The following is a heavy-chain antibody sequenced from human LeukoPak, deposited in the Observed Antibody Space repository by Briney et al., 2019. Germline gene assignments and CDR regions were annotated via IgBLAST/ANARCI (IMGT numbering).Heavy chain of an antibody. V-gene: IGHV4-34*01. J-gene: IGHJ4*02. D-gene: IGHD6-13*01. Sequence: SETLSLTCAVYGGSFSGHYWTWIRQPPGKGLQWIGEINHSGSTNYKPPLKSRLTISVDTSKNQFSLKLSSVTAADTAVYYCARAGAQQQVSDYWGQGTLVTVSS. CDR3: ARAGAQQQVSDY. CDR2: INHSGST. CDR1: GGSFSGHY.